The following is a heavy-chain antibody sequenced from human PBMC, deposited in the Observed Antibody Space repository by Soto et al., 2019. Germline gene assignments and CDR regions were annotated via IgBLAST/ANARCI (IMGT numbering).Heavy chain of an antibody. V-gene: IGHV1-18*01. Sequence: ASVKVSCKASGGTFSGYAISWVRQAPGQGLEWMGGISTFNGETRYAQKFQARVTVTTDTSTTTGYMELRSLRSDDTAVYYCARDVGYCSSSTCLIDHWGQGTLVTVSS. J-gene: IGHJ4*02. CDR3: ARDVGYCSSSTCLIDH. CDR1: GGTFSGYA. D-gene: IGHD2-2*01. CDR2: ISTFNGET.